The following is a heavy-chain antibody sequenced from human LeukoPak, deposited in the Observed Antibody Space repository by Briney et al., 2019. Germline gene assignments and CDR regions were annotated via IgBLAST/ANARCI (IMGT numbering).Heavy chain of an antibody. Sequence: PSETLSLTCTVSGGSISSYYWSWIRQPPGKGLEWIGYNYYSGSTNYNPSLKSRVTISVDTSKNQFSLKLSSVTAADTAVYYCARVTGKGYYFDYWGQGTLVTVSS. J-gene: IGHJ4*02. CDR3: ARVTGKGYYFDY. CDR1: GGSISSYY. D-gene: IGHD1-20*01. CDR2: NYYSGST. V-gene: IGHV4-59*01.